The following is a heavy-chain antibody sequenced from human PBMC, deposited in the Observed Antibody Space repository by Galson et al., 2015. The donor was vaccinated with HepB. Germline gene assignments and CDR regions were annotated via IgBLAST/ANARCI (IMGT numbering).Heavy chain of an antibody. CDR1: GFTFGDYA. CDR2: IRSKAYGGTT. D-gene: IGHD2-21*02. Sequence: SLRLSCAASGFTFGDYAMSWFRQAPGKGLEWVGFIRSKAYGGTTEYAASVKGRFTISRDDSKSIAYLQMNSLKTEDTAVYYCTRDPQPGYCGGDCSFDYWGQGTLVTVSS. CDR3: TRDPQPGYCGGDCSFDY. V-gene: IGHV3-49*03. J-gene: IGHJ4*02.